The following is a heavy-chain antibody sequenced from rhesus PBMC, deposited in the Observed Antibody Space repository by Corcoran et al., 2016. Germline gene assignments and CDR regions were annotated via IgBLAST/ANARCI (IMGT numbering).Heavy chain of an antibody. Sequence: QLQESGPGLVKPSETLSLTCDVSGGSLTDKVYWNWVRQSPAKGLEWFGNIFGGDEYVHSNPSVKRQLTRSRDTSKNPCSLKLSSVTVADTAGYFCATGVSYGESPLYWGPGVLVTVSS. J-gene: IGHJ4*01. V-gene: IGHV4-106*01. D-gene: IGHD3-34*01. CDR2: IFGGDEYV. CDR3: ATGVSYGESPLY. CDR1: GGSLTDKVY.